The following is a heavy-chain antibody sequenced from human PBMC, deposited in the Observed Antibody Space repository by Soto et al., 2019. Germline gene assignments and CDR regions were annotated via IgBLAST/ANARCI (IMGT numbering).Heavy chain of an antibody. CDR2: IYYTGTT. V-gene: IGHV4-31*03. Sequence: QVQLQESGPGLMKPSQTLSLTCTVSGGSISSGGYYWSWIRQHPGKGLEWIGYIYYTGTTYYNPSLKSRVTISVDTSKNQFSLELISVTAADTAVYYCARVYGDYRSWFDPWGQGTLVTVSS. CDR1: GGSISSGGYY. D-gene: IGHD4-17*01. CDR3: ARVYGDYRSWFDP. J-gene: IGHJ5*02.